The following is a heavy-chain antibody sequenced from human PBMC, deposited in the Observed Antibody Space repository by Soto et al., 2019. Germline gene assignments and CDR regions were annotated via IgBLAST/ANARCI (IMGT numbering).Heavy chain of an antibody. J-gene: IGHJ5*02. CDR3: ATTPVTLLWFGDQLAPAPET. CDR1: GFTFSSYA. V-gene: IGHV3-23*01. D-gene: IGHD3-10*01. Sequence: PGGSLRLSCAASGFTFSSYAMSWVRQAPGKGLEWVSAISGSGGSTYYADSVKGRFTISRDNSKNTLYLQMNSLRAEDTAVYYCATTPVTLLWFGDQLAPAPETWGQGTLVTVSS. CDR2: ISGSGGST.